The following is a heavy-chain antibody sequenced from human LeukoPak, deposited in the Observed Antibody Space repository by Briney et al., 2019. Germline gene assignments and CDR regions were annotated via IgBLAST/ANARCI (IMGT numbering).Heavy chain of an antibody. D-gene: IGHD3-22*01. J-gene: IGHJ4*02. CDR1: GFTFDDYA. CDR3: AKGLDSSGYFPFDY. CDR2: ISWNSGSI. Sequence: GRSLRLSCAASGFTFDDYAMHWVRQAPGKGLEWVSGISWNSGSIGYADSVKGRFTISRDNAKNSLYLQMNSLRAEDTALYYCAKGLDSSGYFPFDYWGQGTLVTVSS. V-gene: IGHV3-9*01.